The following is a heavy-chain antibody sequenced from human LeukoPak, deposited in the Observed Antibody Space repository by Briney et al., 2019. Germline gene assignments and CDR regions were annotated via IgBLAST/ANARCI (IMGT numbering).Heavy chain of an antibody. Sequence: GSLRLSCAASGFTVSNNYMSWVRQAPGKGLEWIAYIYDSGTSATTDYNPSLKSRVTISVDTSKRQFSLRLDSVTAADTAVYYCAEIPRDWGQGTLVTVSS. J-gene: IGHJ4*02. CDR1: GFTVSNNY. CDR2: IYDSGTSATT. V-gene: IGHV4-59*02. CDR3: AEIPRD.